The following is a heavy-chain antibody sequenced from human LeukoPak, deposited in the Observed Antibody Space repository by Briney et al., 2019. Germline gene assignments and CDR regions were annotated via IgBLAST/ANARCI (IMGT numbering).Heavy chain of an antibody. CDR1: GGTFSSYA. Sequence: SVKVSCKASGGTFSSYAISWVRQAPGQGLEWMGGIIPIFGTANYAQKFQGRVTITADKSTSTAYMELSSLRSEDTAVYYCAGLAAAGTTFDYWGQGTLVPVSS. J-gene: IGHJ4*02. CDR2: IIPIFGTA. V-gene: IGHV1-69*06. D-gene: IGHD6-13*01. CDR3: AGLAAAGTTFDY.